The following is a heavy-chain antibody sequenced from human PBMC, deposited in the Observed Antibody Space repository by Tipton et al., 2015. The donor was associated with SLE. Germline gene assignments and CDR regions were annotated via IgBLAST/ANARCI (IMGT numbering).Heavy chain of an antibody. D-gene: IGHD5-12*01. CDR3: ARSGSYYYGMDV. J-gene: IGHJ6*02. V-gene: IGHV3-33*08. Sequence: SLRLSCAASGFTFSSYGMHWVRQAPGKGLGWVAVIWYDGSNKYYADSVKGRFTISRDNSKNTLYLQMNSLRAEDTAVYYCARSGSYYYGMDVWGQGTTVTVSS. CDR1: GFTFSSYG. CDR2: IWYDGSNK.